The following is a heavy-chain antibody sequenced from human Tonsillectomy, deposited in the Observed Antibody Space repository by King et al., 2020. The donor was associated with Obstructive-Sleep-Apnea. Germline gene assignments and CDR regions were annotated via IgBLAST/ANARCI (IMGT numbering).Heavy chain of an antibody. CDR2: IWYDGSNK. V-gene: IGHV3-33*01. CDR3: ARRSATMVRGTDYYGMDV. Sequence: VQLVESGGGVVQPGRSLRLSCAASGFTFSTYGMHWVRQAPGKGREGVAVIWYDGSNKHYAASVKGRLTISRDNSKNTLYLQLNSLRAEDTAVYYCARRSATMVRGTDYYGMDVWGQGTTVTVSS. D-gene: IGHD3-10*01. J-gene: IGHJ6*02. CDR1: GFTFSTYG.